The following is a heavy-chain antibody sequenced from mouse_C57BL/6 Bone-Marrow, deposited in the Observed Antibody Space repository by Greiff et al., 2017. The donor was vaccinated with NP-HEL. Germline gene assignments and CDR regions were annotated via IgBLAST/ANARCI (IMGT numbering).Heavy chain of an antibody. CDR2: IDPSDSET. Sequence: VQLQQPGAELVRPGSSVKLSCKASGYTFTSYWMHWVKQRPIQGLEWIGNIDPSDSETHYNQKFKDKATLTVDKSSSTAYMQLSSLTSEDSAVYYCAREGDYGSRGWYFDVWGTGTTVTVSS. CDR3: AREGDYGSRGWYFDV. CDR1: GYTFTSYW. D-gene: IGHD1-1*01. J-gene: IGHJ1*03. V-gene: IGHV1-52*01.